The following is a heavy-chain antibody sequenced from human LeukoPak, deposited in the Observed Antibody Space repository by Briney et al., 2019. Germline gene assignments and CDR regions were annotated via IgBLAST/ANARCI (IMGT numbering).Heavy chain of an antibody. CDR2: INHSGST. D-gene: IGHD2-21*02. V-gene: IGHV4-34*01. Sequence: TSETLSLTCAVYGGSFSGYYWSWIRQPPGKGLEWIGEINHSGSTNYNPSLKSRVTISVDTSKNQFSLKLSSVTAADTAVYYCARGPVCGGDCYSAHFDYWGQGTLVTVSS. CDR3: ARGPVCGGDCYSAHFDY. CDR1: GGSFSGYY. J-gene: IGHJ4*02.